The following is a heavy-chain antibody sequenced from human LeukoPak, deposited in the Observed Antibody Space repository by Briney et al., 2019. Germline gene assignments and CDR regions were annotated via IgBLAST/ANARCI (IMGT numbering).Heavy chain of an antibody. CDR3: SLARSEYHYGMDV. CDR1: GDSVSSISVA. V-gene: IGHV6-1*01. Sequence: SQTLSLTCAISGDSVSSISVAWNWIRQSPSRGLEWLGRTYYRSKWYYGYAVSVKSRINISPDTSKNQLSLQLTSVTPEDTAVYYCSLARSEYHYGMDVWGQGTTVTVSS. CDR2: TYYRSKWYY. J-gene: IGHJ6*02.